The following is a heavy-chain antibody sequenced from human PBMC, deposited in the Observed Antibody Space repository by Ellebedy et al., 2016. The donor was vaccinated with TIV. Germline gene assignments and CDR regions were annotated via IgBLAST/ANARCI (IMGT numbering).Heavy chain of an antibody. CDR1: GYTHTELS. D-gene: IGHD6-13*01. V-gene: IGHV1-24*01. J-gene: IGHJ3*02. CDR2: FDHEDGET. CDR3: ATRLGSTWFDAFDI. Sequence: ASVKVSCKVSGYTHTELSIHGVRQARGKGLEWVGGFDHEDGETIYAQKFQGRVTMTEETSTDTAYMGLSRLRSEDTAVYFCATRLGSTWFDAFDIWGQGTMVTVSS.